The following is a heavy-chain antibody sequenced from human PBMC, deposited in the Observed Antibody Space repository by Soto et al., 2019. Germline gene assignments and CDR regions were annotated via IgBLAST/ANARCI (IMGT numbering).Heavy chain of an antibody. V-gene: IGHV3-30*18. CDR1: GFTFSSYG. J-gene: IGHJ6*02. CDR2: ISYDGSNK. CDR3: AKDKFGELLGVGMDV. Sequence: QVQLVESGGGVVQPGRSLRLSCAASGFTFSSYGMHWVRQAPGKGLEWVAVISYDGSNKYYADSVKGRFTISRDNSKNTLYLQMNSLRAEDTAVYYCAKDKFGELLGVGMDVWGQGTTVTVSS. D-gene: IGHD3-10*01.